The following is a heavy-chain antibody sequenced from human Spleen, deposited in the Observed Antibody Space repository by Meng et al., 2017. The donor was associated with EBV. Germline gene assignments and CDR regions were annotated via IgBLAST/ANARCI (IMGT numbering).Heavy chain of an antibody. CDR1: GDSSTSSNG. CDR3: ARGDGVTALAGRFDF. Sequence: VGLQEAGPGLVKPSGTLSLTCGVSGDSSTSSNGWSWVRQSPGKGLEWIGEIFHTGSANYNPSLRSRVRLSVDKSKNQFSLDLRSVTAADTAVYYCARGDGVTALAGRFDFWGQGALVTVSS. D-gene: IGHD6-19*01. J-gene: IGHJ4*02. CDR2: IFHTGSA. V-gene: IGHV4-4*02.